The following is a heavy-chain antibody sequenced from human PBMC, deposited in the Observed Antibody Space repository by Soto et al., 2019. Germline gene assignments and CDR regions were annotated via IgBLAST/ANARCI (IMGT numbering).Heavy chain of an antibody. D-gene: IGHD6-25*01. J-gene: IGHJ5*02. CDR1: GGSINSGGYY. CDR2: IYYSGST. V-gene: IGHV4-61*08. CDR3: AREYSSENWFDP. Sequence: PSETLSLTCTVSGGSINSGGYYWSWIRQHPGKGLEWIGYIYYSGSTNYNPSLKSRVTISVDTSKNQFSLKLSSVTAADTAVYYCAREYSSENWFDPWGQGTLVTVSS.